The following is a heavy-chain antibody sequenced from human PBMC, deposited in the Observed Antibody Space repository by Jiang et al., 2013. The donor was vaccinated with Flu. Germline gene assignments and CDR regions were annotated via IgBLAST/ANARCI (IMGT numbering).Heavy chain of an antibody. V-gene: IGHV7-4-1*02. CDR1: TSYA. CDR2: INTNTGNP. D-gene: IGHD6-19*01. CDR3: ARVSFLSGWYYYYYGMDV. Sequence: TSYAMNWVRQAPGQGLEWMGWINTNTGNPTYAQGFTGRFVFSLDTSVSTAYLQISSLKAEDTAVYYCARVSFLSGWYYYYYGMDVWGQGTTVTVSS. J-gene: IGHJ6*02.